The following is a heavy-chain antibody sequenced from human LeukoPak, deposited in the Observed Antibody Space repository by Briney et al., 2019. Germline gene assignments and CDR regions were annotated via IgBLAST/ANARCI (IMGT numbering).Heavy chain of an antibody. CDR3: ARDGTGSGSYDY. CDR2: IWYDGSNK. Sequence: GGSLRLSCAASGFTFSSYGMHWVRQAPGKGLEWVAVIWYDGSNKYYADSVKGRFTTSRDNSKNTLYLQMNSLRAEDTAVYYCARDGTGSGSYDYWGQGTLVTVSS. V-gene: IGHV3-33*01. D-gene: IGHD1-26*01. CDR1: GFTFSSYG. J-gene: IGHJ4*02.